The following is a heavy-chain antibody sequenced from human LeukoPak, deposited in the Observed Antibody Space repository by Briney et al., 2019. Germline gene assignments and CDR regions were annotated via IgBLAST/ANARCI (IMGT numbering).Heavy chain of an antibody. CDR2: INSDGSSI. J-gene: IGHJ4*02. Sequence: PGGSLRLSCVASGFTFSRYWMHWVRQAPGKGLVWVSRINSDGSSITYADSVKGRFTISRDNAKNSLYLQMNSLRAEDTAVYYCASSHYDFWSGYYYLGYYFDYWGQGTLVTVSS. D-gene: IGHD3-3*01. CDR3: ASSHYDFWSGYYYLGYYFDY. CDR1: GFTFSRYW. V-gene: IGHV3-74*03.